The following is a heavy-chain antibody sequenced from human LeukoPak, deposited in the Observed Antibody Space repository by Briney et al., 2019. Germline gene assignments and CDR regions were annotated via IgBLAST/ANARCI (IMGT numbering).Heavy chain of an antibody. D-gene: IGHD1-14*01. J-gene: IGHJ4*02. Sequence: GGSLRLSCAASGFTFSDYWMHWVRQVPGKGLVWVSRINSGGSRTTYADSVKGRFTISRDNVKNTLYLQMDSLRAEDTGVYYCARSNQADDYWGQGTLVTVSS. CDR3: ARSNQADDY. CDR2: INSGGSRT. V-gene: IGHV3-74*01. CDR1: GFTFSDYW.